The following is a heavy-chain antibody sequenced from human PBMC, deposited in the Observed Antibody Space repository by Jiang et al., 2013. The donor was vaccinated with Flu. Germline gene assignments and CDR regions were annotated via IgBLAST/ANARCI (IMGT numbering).Heavy chain of an antibody. D-gene: IGHD3-3*01. V-gene: IGHV1-3*01. CDR3: ARGGITIFGVVKLDWFDP. J-gene: IGHJ5*02. CDR1: GYTFTSYA. CDR2: INAGNGNT. Sequence: GAEVKKPGASVKVSCKASGYTFTSYAMHWVRQAPGQRLEWMGWINAGNGNTKYSQKFQGRVTITRDTSASTAYMELSSLRSEDTAVYYCARGGITIFGVVKLDWFDPWGQGTLVTVSS.